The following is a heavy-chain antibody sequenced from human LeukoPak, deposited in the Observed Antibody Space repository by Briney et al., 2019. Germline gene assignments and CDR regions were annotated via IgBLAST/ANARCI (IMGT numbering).Heavy chain of an antibody. CDR2: ISAYNGNT. Sequence: ASVKVSCKASGYTFTCYGISWVRQAPGQGLEWMGWISAYNGNTNYAQKLQGRVTMTTDTSTSTAYMELRSLRSDDTAVYYCARCPHKQWLVSYYYGMDVWGKGTTVTVSS. J-gene: IGHJ6*04. D-gene: IGHD5-12*01. CDR1: GYTFTCYG. V-gene: IGHV1-18*04. CDR3: ARCPHKQWLVSYYYGMDV.